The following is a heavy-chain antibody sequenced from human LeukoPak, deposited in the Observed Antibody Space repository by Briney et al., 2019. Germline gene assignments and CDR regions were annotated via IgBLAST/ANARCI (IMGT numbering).Heavy chain of an antibody. D-gene: IGHD6-19*01. Sequence: PSETLSLTCTVSVGSISSSGYYWGWVRQPPGKGLQWIGSIYYRGSTYYNPSLKSRVTISLDTSKSQFSLKLSSVAAADTAVYYCARHGSLGSGWLYWGQGTLVTVSS. V-gene: IGHV4-39*01. J-gene: IGHJ4*02. CDR2: IYYRGST. CDR1: VGSISSSGYY. CDR3: ARHGSLGSGWLY.